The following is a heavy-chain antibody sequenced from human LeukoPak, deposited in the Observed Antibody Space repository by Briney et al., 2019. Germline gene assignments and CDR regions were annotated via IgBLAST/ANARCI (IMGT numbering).Heavy chain of an antibody. CDR2: IYYSGST. J-gene: IGHJ6*02. V-gene: IGHV4-59*01. D-gene: IGHD2-15*01. CDR3: ARARSPYYYYYGMDV. Sequence: SETLSLTCTVSGGSISSYYWSWIRQPSGKGLEWIGYIYYSGSTNYNPSLKSRVTISVDTSKNQFSLKLSSVTAADTAVYYCARARSPYYYYYGMDVWGQGTTVTVSS. CDR1: GGSISSYY.